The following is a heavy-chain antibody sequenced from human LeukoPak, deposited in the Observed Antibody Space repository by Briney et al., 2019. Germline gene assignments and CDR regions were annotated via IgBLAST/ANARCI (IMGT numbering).Heavy chain of an antibody. J-gene: IGHJ4*02. D-gene: IGHD3-9*01. Sequence: QPGGSLRLSCAASGFTFTSYAMSWVRQAPGKGLEWVSSIGGSGYFTYYADSVEGRFTISRDKSKNRLYLQMNSLRAEDTAAYYCATDKEGTIRQPSYYFEYWGQGSLVTVSS. CDR1: GFTFTSYA. V-gene: IGHV3-23*01. CDR3: ATDKEGTIRQPSYYFEY. CDR2: IGGSGYFT.